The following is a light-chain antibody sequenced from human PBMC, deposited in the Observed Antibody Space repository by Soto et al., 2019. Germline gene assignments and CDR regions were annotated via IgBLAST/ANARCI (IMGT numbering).Light chain of an antibody. CDR2: DVS. CDR1: QSIRRW. J-gene: IGKJ1*01. V-gene: IGKV1-5*01. CDR3: QQCNTFWT. Sequence: DIQIPRSPSTLSESVGHRSTVTRRTRQSIRRWLASYQQIPGKAPTLLIYDVSSLESGVPSRFSGSGSGTEFTLTISSRQPDDFATYYCQQCNTFWTFGQGTKVDI.